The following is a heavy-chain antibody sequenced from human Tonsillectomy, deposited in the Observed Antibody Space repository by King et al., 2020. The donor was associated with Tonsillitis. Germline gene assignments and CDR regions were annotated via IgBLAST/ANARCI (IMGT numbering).Heavy chain of an antibody. D-gene: IGHD5-18*01. CDR3: ARDPAYIYGYIKSWFDP. CDR2: ISYDGSNK. Sequence: VQLVESGGGVVQPGRSLRLSCAASGFTFSSYAMHWVRQAPGKGLEWVAVISYDGSNKYYADSVKGRFTISRDNSKNTLYLQMNSLRAEDTAVYYCARDPAYIYGYIKSWFDPWGQGTLVTVSS. V-gene: IGHV3-30*01. J-gene: IGHJ5*02. CDR1: GFTFSSYA.